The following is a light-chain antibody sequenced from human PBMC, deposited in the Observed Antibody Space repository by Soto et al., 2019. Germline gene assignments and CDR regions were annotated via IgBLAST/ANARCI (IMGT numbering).Light chain of an antibody. CDR1: QRVLYSSNNKNY. J-gene: IGKJ1*01. CDR3: QQYYRPWT. Sequence: DIVMTQSPDSLAVYLGERATINCKSSQRVLYSSNNKNYLAWYQQQPGQPPKLLIYWASTRESGVPDRCSGSGSGTDFTLTISSLQAEDVAVYYCQQYYRPWTVGQGTKVEIK. V-gene: IGKV4-1*01. CDR2: WAS.